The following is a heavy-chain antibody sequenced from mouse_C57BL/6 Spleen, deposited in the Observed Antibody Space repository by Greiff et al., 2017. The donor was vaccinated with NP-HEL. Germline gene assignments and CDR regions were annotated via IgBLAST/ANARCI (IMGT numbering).Heavy chain of an antibody. CDR1: GYTFTSYG. J-gene: IGHJ4*01. CDR2: IYPRSGNT. V-gene: IGHV1-81*01. CDR3: ARGDTTVVATYYYAMDY. Sequence: QVQLQQSGAELARPGASVKLSCKASGYTFTSYGISWVKQRTGQGLEWIGEIYPRSGNTYYNEKFKGKATLTADKSSSTAYMELRSLTSEDSAVYFCARGDTTVVATYYYAMDYWGQGTSVTVSS. D-gene: IGHD1-1*01.